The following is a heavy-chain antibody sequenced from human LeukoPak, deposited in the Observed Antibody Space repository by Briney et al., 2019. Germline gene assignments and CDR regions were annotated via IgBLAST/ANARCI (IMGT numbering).Heavy chain of an antibody. CDR3: ARQGLGAWVYYGMDV. CDR1: GGSISSRSYY. J-gene: IGHJ6*02. V-gene: IGHV4-39*01. D-gene: IGHD3-16*01. CDR2: IYYSGSN. Sequence: PSETLSLTCTVSGGSISSRSYYWGWIRQPPGTALEWIGSIYYSGSNYYNPSLKTRVTISVDTSKNQFSLKLSSVTAADTAVYYCARQGLGAWVYYGMDVWGQGTTVTVSS.